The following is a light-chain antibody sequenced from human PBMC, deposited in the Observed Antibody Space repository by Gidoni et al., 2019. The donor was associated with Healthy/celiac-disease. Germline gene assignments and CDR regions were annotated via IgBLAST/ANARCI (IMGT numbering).Light chain of an antibody. CDR2: WAS. J-gene: IGKJ3*01. CDR1: QSVLYSSNNKNY. Sequence: DIVMTQSPDSLAVSLGERASINCKSSQSVLYSSNNKNYLAWYQQTPGQTPTLLIYWASTRESGVPDRFSGSGSGTDFTLTISSLQAEDVAVYYCQQYYSTPFTFXPXTKVDIK. CDR3: QQYYSTPFT. V-gene: IGKV4-1*01.